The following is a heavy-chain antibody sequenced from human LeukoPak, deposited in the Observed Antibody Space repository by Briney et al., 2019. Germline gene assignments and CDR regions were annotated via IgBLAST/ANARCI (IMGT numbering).Heavy chain of an antibody. Sequence: VASVKVSCKASGYTFTGYYMHWVRQAPGQGLEWMGWINPNSGGTNYAQKFQGRVTITRNTSISTAYMELSSLRSEDTAVYYCARGNYDSSGYYVVDWFDPWGQGTLVTVSS. J-gene: IGHJ5*02. CDR2: INPNSGGT. CDR1: GYTFTGYY. V-gene: IGHV1-2*02. CDR3: ARGNYDSSGYYVVDWFDP. D-gene: IGHD3-22*01.